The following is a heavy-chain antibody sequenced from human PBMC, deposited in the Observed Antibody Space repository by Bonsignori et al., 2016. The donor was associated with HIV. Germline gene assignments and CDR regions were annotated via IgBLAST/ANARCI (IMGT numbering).Heavy chain of an antibody. CDR3: ARGGVVPLAFPYESFDI. V-gene: IGHV1-69*01. D-gene: IGHD3-3*01. Sequence: WVRQAPGQGLEWMGGIIPVFDKGNQAQKLDDRVTITANESSATMDLSRLTSEDTAVYYCARGGVVPLAFPYESFDIWGQGTMVTVSS. CDR2: IIPVFDKG. J-gene: IGHJ3*02.